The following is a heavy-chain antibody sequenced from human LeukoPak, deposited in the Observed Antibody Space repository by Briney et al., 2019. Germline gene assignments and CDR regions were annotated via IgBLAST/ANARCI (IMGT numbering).Heavy chain of an antibody. J-gene: IGHJ4*02. CDR2: ISGSGGST. Sequence: PGGSVRLSCAASGFTFSSYAMSWVRQAPGKGLEWVSAISGSGGSTYYADSVKGRFTISRDNSKNTLYLHMNSLRAEDTAVYYCAARTRPRKAYYDSSGYYRDYWGQGTQVTVSS. CDR3: AARTRPRKAYYDSSGYYRDY. CDR1: GFTFSSYA. D-gene: IGHD3-22*01. V-gene: IGHV3-23*01.